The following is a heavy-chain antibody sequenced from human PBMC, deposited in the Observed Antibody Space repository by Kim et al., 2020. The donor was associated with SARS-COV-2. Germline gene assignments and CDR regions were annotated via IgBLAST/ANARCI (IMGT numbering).Heavy chain of an antibody. D-gene: IGHD6-13*01. CDR3: ARDQPAAGKSGFDY. V-gene: IGHV6-1*01. Sequence: AVSVKSRITINPDPSKNQFSLQLNSVTPEDTAVYYCARDQPAAGKSGFDYWGQGTLVTVSS. J-gene: IGHJ4*02.